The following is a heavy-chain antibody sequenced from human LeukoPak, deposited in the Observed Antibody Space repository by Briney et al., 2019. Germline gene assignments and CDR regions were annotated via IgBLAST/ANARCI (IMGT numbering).Heavy chain of an antibody. D-gene: IGHD4-17*01. CDR1: GYTFTSYG. Sequence: ASVKVSCKASGYTFTSYGISWVRQAPGQGLEWMGWISAYNGNTNYAQKLQGRVTMTTDTSTSTAYMELRSLRSDDTAVYYCAAYMTTVLYYGMDVWGQGTTVTVSS. CDR2: ISAYNGNT. V-gene: IGHV1-18*01. J-gene: IGHJ6*02. CDR3: AAYMTTVLYYGMDV.